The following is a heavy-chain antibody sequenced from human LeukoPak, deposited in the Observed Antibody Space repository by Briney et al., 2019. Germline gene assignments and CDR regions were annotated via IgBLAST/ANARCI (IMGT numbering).Heavy chain of an antibody. J-gene: IGHJ4*02. Sequence: GGSLRLSCAASGFTFSTYAMSWVRQAPGKGLEWVSSISDGSSYIYYANSLKGRFTISRDNAKNSLYLQMNSLRVEDTAVYYCAREGSGWYLGYWGQGTLVTVSS. CDR3: AREGSGWYLGY. V-gene: IGHV3-21*01. CDR1: GFTFSTYA. D-gene: IGHD6-19*01. CDR2: ISDGSSYI.